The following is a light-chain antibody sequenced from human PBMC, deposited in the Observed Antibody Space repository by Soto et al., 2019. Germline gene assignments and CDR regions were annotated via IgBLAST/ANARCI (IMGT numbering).Light chain of an antibody. Sequence: AIRMTQSPSSLSASTGDRVTITCRASQGISRYLAWYQQKPGKAPKLLIYAASTLQSGVPSRFSGRGSGTDFTLTISCLQSEDFATYYCQQYYSYPGTFGQGTKVEIK. CDR1: QGISRY. V-gene: IGKV1-8*01. CDR3: QQYYSYPGT. CDR2: AAS. J-gene: IGKJ1*01.